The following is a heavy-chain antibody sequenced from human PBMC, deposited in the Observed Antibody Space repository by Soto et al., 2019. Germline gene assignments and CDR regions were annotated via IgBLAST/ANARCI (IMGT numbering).Heavy chain of an antibody. V-gene: IGHV3-23*01. D-gene: IGHD6-6*01. Sequence: GGSLRLSCAASGFTFSSYSMSLVRQAPGKGLECVSGISVSGGSTYYADSVKGRVTISRDNSKNTLYLQMNSLRAEDTAVYYCAKCKPQLSSGRNAFDIWGQGTLVTVSS. CDR2: ISVSGGST. CDR1: GFTFSSYS. J-gene: IGHJ3*02. CDR3: AKCKPQLSSGRNAFDI.